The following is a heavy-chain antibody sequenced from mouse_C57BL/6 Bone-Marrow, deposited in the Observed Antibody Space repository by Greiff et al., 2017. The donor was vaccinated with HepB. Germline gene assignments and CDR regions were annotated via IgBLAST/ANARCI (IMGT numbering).Heavy chain of an antibody. CDR1: GYSITSGYS. Sequence: EVQRVESGPGLVKPSQSLSLTCSVTGYSITSGYSWNWIRQFPGNKLAWMGYISYDGSNNYNPSLKNRISITRDTSKNQFFLKLNSVTTEDTATYYCALITTVVDWYFDVWGTGTTVTVSS. V-gene: IGHV3-6*01. D-gene: IGHD1-1*01. CDR2: ISYDGSN. J-gene: IGHJ1*03. CDR3: ALITTVVDWYFDV.